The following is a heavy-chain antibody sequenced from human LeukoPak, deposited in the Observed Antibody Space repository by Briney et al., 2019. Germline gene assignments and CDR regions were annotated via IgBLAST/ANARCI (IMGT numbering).Heavy chain of an antibody. CDR1: GGSISAAGYY. J-gene: IGHJ4*02. D-gene: IGHD3-10*01. V-gene: IGHV4-31*03. CDR2: IYHSGDT. CDR3: ARGFCRGASERSFDY. Sequence: SQTLSLTCTVSGGSISAAGYYWSWIRQLPGKGLEWIGYIYHSGDTYYNPSLKSRVSISGDTSKNQFSLNLTSVTAADTAVYYCARGFCRGASERSFDYWGQGTLVTVSS.